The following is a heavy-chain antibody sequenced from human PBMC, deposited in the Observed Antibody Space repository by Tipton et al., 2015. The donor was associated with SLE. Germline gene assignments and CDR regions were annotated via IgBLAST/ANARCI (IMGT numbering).Heavy chain of an antibody. J-gene: IGHJ3*01. V-gene: IGHV4-34*01. D-gene: IGHD6-19*01. CDR3: AREKENTGWFWLNAFDV. CDR2: IHQSGRV. CDR1: GGSFSTDY. Sequence: TLSLTCSVYGGSFSTDYWRWIRRPPGRGLEWIGEIHQSGRVQYNPSLQSRITISVDTSTNQFSLELTSVTAADTAVYYCAREKENTGWFWLNAFDVWGRGTLVTVST.